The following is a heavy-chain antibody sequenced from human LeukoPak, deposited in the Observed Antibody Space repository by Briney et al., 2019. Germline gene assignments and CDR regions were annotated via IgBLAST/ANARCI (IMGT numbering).Heavy chain of an antibody. J-gene: IGHJ4*02. D-gene: IGHD2-15*01. CDR2: SGDSDGST. CDR1: GFTFSGSG. Sequence: GGSLRLSCAASGFTFSGSGMSWVRQAPGKGLEWISRSGDSDGSTYYADSWKGRFTISRDNSKHTLYLQMNNLRAEDTAVYYCAKGGCRGTCNPLAYWGQGALVTVSP. V-gene: IGHV3-23*01. CDR3: AKGGCRGTCNPLAY.